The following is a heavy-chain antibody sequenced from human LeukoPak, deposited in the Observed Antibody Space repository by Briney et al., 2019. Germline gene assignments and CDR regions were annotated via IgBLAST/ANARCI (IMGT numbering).Heavy chain of an antibody. CDR3: ARVGDTVKFDP. J-gene: IGHJ5*02. CDR2: IYSGGST. Sequence: GTSLRLSCAASGFTVSSNYMSWVRQAPGKGLEWVSVIYSGGSTYYADSVKGRFTISRDNSKNTLYLQMNSLRAEDAAVYYCARVGDTVKFDPWGQGTLVTVSS. V-gene: IGHV3-53*01. D-gene: IGHD5-18*01. CDR1: GFTVSSNY.